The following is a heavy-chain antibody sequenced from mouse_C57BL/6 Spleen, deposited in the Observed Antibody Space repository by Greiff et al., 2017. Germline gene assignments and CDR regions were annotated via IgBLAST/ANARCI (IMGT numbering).Heavy chain of an antibody. V-gene: IGHV1-80*01. Sequence: QVQLQQSGAELVKPGASVKISCKASGYAFSSYWMNCVKQRPGRGLEWIGQFYPGDGDTNYNGKFEGKATLTADKSSSTAYMQLSSLTSEDSAVYFCARLGGYDGYFDDWGQGTTLTVSS. J-gene: IGHJ2*01. CDR1: GYAFSSYW. CDR2: FYPGDGDT. CDR3: ARLGGYDGYFDD. D-gene: IGHD2-2*01.